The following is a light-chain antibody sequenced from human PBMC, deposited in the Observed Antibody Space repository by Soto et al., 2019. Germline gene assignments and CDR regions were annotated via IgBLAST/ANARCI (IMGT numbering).Light chain of an antibody. CDR3: QQYDSYST. J-gene: IGKJ1*01. V-gene: IGKV1-5*01. CDR1: QNINSW. Sequence: DIQMTQSPSTLSASVGDRVTITCRASQNINSWLAWYQQKPGKAPQLLIYDASSLESGVPSRFSGSASGTKFTLTISRLQPDDFATYYCQQYDSYSTFGQGTKVEIK. CDR2: DAS.